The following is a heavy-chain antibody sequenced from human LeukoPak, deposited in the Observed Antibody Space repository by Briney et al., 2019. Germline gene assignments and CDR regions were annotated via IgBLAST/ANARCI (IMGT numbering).Heavy chain of an antibody. Sequence: GGSLRLSCAASVFTFSSYSMNWVRQAPGKGLEWVSSISRSSIYIYYADSVMGRFTISRDNAKNSLYLQMNSLRAEETAVYYCARVPHYGDYVHYYFDYWGQGTLVTVSS. V-gene: IGHV3-21*01. CDR1: VFTFSSYS. D-gene: IGHD4-17*01. CDR3: ARVPHYGDYVHYYFDY. CDR2: ISRSSIYI. J-gene: IGHJ4*02.